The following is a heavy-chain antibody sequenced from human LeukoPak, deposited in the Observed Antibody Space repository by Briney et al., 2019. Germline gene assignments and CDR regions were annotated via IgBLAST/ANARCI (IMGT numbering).Heavy chain of an antibody. J-gene: IGHJ5*02. CDR2: TYYSGTT. CDR1: GGSISSRSFY. Sequence: PSETLSLTCTVSGGSISSRSFYWGWLRQPPGRGLEWIGTTYYSGTTYYNPSRRSRVTISVDTSTNQFSLKLSAVTAADTATYYCARQPTHCDGGSCCPPDHWGQGTLVTVSS. CDR3: ARQPTHCDGGSCCPPDH. D-gene: IGHD2-15*01. V-gene: IGHV4-39*01.